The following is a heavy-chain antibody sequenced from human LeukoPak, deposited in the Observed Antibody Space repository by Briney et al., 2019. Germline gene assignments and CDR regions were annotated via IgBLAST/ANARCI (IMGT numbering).Heavy chain of an antibody. CDR2: VSYTGGST. D-gene: IGHD1-26*01. V-gene: IGHV3-23*01. CDR3: AKLLSGSYLDAFDI. Sequence: PGGSLKLSCAASGFIFTSYSMSWVRQAPGKALEWVSTVSYTGGSTYYADSVKGRSTISRDNSMNTLYLQMNSLRAEDTAVYFCAKLLSGSYLDAFDIWGQGTMVTVSS. J-gene: IGHJ3*02. CDR1: GFIFTSYS.